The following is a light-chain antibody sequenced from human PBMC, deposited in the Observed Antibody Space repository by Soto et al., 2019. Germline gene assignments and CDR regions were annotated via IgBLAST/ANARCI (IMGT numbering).Light chain of an antibody. J-gene: IGKJ1*01. CDR3: QQYNYWPRT. Sequence: ETVMTQSPATLSVSPGERATLSCRASQNIGSNLAWYQQKPGRAPRLLIYGASTRATGVPARFSGSGSGTEFTLTISSLQSEDFAVYYCQQYNYWPRTFGQGTKVEIK. CDR1: QNIGSN. CDR2: GAS. V-gene: IGKV3-15*01.